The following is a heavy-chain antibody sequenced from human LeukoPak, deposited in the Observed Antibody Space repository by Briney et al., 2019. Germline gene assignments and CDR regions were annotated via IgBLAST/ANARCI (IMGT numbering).Heavy chain of an antibody. Sequence: SETLSLTCTVSGGSISSYNWSWIRQPPGKGLEWIGYIYYSGSTNYNPSLKSRVTISVDTSKNQFSLKLSSVTAADTAVYYCARVQPYYYGMDVWGQGTTVTVSS. CDR1: GGSISSYN. D-gene: IGHD1-1*01. V-gene: IGHV4-59*08. CDR2: IYYSGST. J-gene: IGHJ6*02. CDR3: ARVQPYYYGMDV.